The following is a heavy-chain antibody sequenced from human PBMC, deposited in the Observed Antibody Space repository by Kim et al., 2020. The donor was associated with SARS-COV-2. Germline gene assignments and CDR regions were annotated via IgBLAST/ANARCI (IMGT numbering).Heavy chain of an antibody. D-gene: IGHD2-2*01. CDR3: ARGSRDIVVVPAAAFDY. CDR2: IYYSGST. CDR1: GGSISSYY. Sequence: SETLSLTCTVSGGSISSYYWSWIRQPPGKGLEWIGYIYYSGSTNYNPSLKSRVTISVDTSKNQFSLKLSSVTAADTAVYYCARGSRDIVVVPAAAFDYWGQGTLVTVSS. V-gene: IGHV4-59*01. J-gene: IGHJ4*02.